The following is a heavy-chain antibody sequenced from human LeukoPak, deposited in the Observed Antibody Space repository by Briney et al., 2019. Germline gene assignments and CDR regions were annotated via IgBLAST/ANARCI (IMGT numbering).Heavy chain of an antibody. D-gene: IGHD6-25*01. CDR3: AKNSGYNWQYFFDY. V-gene: IGHV3-11*03. CDR1: GFPLIDYR. Sequence: GGSLGPSCTAPGFPLIDYRMNWFGQAPGKGLEWISYIGISSGNTKYADSVKGRFTISADNAKNSLYLQMNSLRAEDVAVYFCAKNSGYNWQYFFDYWGQGTLVTVSS. CDR2: IGISSGNT. J-gene: IGHJ4*02.